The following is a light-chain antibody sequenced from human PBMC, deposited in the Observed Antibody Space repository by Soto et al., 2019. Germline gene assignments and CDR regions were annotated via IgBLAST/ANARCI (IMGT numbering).Light chain of an antibody. CDR3: QQSYRAVT. CDR2: AAS. J-gene: IGKJ5*01. V-gene: IGKV1-39*01. CDR1: QSVSRY. Sequence: DIQMTHSPSSLSASVGDRISITCRASQSVSRYLNWYQQKPGKAPRLLIYAASHLQTGVPSRFRGPGSATHFTLTISSLQHADFATYYGQQSYRAVTSGQGTRLELK.